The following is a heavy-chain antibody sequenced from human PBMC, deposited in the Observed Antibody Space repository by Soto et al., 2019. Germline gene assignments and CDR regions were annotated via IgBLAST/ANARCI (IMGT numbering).Heavy chain of an antibody. CDR2: ISYDGSNK. CDR1: GFTFSSYG. V-gene: IGHV3-30*18. Sequence: QVQLVESGGGVVQPGRSLRLSCAASGFTFSSYGMHWVRQAPGKGLEWVAVISYDGSNKYYADSVKGRFTISRDNPKNTLYLQMNSLRAEDTAVYYCAKSYGDYNYFDYWGQGTLVTVSS. J-gene: IGHJ4*02. CDR3: AKSYGDYNYFDY. D-gene: IGHD4-17*01.